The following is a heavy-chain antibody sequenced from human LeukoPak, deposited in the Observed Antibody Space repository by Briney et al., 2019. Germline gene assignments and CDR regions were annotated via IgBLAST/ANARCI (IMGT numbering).Heavy chain of an antibody. Sequence: KSSETLSLTCAVYGGSFSGYYWSWIRQPPGKGLEWIGEINHSGSTNYNPSLKSRVTISVDTSKNQFSLKLSSVTAADTAVYYCAGGPSPRYYKIDYWGQGTLVTVSS. V-gene: IGHV4-34*01. CDR1: GGSFSGYY. CDR2: INHSGST. CDR3: AGGPSPRYYKIDY. D-gene: IGHD3-10*01. J-gene: IGHJ4*02.